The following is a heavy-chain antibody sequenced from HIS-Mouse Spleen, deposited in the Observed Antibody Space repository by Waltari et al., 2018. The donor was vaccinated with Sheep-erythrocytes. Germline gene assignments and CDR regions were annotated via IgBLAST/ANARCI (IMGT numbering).Heavy chain of an antibody. CDR3: ARDRAAMFDY. J-gene: IGHJ4*02. D-gene: IGHD3-10*01. V-gene: IGHV3-11*06. Sequence: SRDNAKNSLYLQMNSLRAEDTAVYYCARDRAAMFDYWGQGTLVTVSS.